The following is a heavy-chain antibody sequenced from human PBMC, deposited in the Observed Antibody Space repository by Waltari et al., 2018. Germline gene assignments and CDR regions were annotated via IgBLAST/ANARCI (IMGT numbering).Heavy chain of an antibody. CDR2: FYYSGRT. CDR1: GGSISGTSYY. D-gene: IGHD2-15*01. V-gene: IGHV4-39*01. CDR3: ARPGRVGGGSLMGLDY. J-gene: IGHJ4*02. Sequence: QLQLQESGPGLVKHSETLSLTCSVAGGSISGTSYYWGWIRKPPGKGLEWIGSFYYSGRTYHNPSLKSRITISVDTSKNQFSLQLSSVTAADTAMYYCARPGRVGGGSLMGLDYWGQGTLVTVSS.